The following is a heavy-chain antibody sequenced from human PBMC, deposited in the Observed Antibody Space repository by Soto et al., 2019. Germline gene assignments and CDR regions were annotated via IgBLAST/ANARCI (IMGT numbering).Heavy chain of an antibody. D-gene: IGHD6-19*01. CDR2: ISGSGVST. CDR3: AKEEGYSSGWTEIDY. CDR1: GFTSSSYA. J-gene: IGHJ4*02. V-gene: IGHV3-23*01. Sequence: EVQLLESGGGLVQPGGSLRLSCAASGFTSSSYAMSWVRQAPGKGLEWVSAISGSGVSTYYADSVKGRFTISRDNSKNTLYLQMNSLRAEDTAVYYCAKEEGYSSGWTEIDYWGQGTLVTVSS.